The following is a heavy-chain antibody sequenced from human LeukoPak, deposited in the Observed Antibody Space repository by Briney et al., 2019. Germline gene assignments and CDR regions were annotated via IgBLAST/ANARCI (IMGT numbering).Heavy chain of an antibody. V-gene: IGHV3-11*06. CDR1: GFPFSEYS. Sequence: PGGSLRLSCAASGFPFSEYSMNWVRQAPGKGLEWISYIGISSGNTKYADSVKGRFTVSGDNARNSLYLQMYSLRVEDTAVYYCARDHNYAFDNWGQGTTVTVSS. D-gene: IGHD1-1*01. CDR2: IGISSGNT. CDR3: ARDHNYAFDN. J-gene: IGHJ4*03.